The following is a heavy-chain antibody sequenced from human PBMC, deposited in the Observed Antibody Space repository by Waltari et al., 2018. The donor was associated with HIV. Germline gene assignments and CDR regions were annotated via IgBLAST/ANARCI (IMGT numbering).Heavy chain of an antibody. CDR1: GYTFPSYD. V-gene: IGHV1-8*01. CDR2: MNRNSGNT. Sequence: QVQLVQSGAEVKKSGASVKVSCKASGYTFPSYDINWVGQATGQGLEWMGWMNRNSGNTGYAQKFQGRSTMTRNTSISTAYMELSSLRSEDTAVYYCAREEIRSYYYGMDVWGQGTTVTVSS. CDR3: AREEIRSYYYGMDV. D-gene: IGHD3-3*02. J-gene: IGHJ6*02.